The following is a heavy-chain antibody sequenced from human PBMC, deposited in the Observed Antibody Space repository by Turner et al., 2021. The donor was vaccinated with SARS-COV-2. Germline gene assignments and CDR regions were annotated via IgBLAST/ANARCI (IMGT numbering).Heavy chain of an antibody. J-gene: IGHJ4*02. CDR1: GYTLTELS. Sequence: QVHLVQSGAEVKNPGASVTVSCTVSGYTLTELSMHWVRQAPGKGLEWMGGFDPEDAETVYEQKFQGRVTMTEDTSTDTAYMEMSSLRSEDTAVYYCATGYAYCGGDCSIYFWGQGTLVTVSS. V-gene: IGHV1-24*01. D-gene: IGHD2-21*02. CDR3: ATGYAYCGGDCSIYF. CDR2: FDPEDAET.